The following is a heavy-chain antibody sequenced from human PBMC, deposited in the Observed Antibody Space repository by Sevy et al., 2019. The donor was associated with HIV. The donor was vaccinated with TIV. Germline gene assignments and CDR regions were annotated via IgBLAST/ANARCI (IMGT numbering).Heavy chain of an antibody. D-gene: IGHD6-13*01. CDR2: LKSDVYGGTV. V-gene: IGHV3-49*04. J-gene: IGHJ4*02. CDR1: GFTFGDYC. CDR3: TRWKAAQSIFDY. Sequence: GGSLRLSCTASGFTFGDYCMSWVRQAPGKGLEWVAFLKSDVYGGTVDHAASVEGRLVISRDDSKTIAYLQMNDLKTEDTGVYYCTRWKAAQSIFDYWGQGALVTVSS.